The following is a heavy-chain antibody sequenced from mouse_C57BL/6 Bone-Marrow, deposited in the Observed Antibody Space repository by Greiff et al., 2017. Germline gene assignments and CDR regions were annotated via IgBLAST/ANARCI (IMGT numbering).Heavy chain of an antibody. V-gene: IGHV1-81*01. CDR1: GYTFTSYG. CDR3: ARPTPYAMDY. J-gene: IGHJ4*01. CDR2: IYPRSGNT. Sequence: VKVVESGAELARPGASVKLSCKASGYTFTSYGISWVKQRTGQGLEWIGEIYPRSGNTYYNEKFKGKATLTADKSSSTAYMELRSLTSEDSAVYFCARPTPYAMDYWGQGTSVTVSS.